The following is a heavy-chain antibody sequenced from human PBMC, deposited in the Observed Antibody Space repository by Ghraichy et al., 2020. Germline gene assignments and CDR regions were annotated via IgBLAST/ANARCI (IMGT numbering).Heavy chain of an antibody. Sequence: ESLNISCAVYGGSFSDYYWSWIRQPPGKGLELIGEINLSGSTNSNPSLKSRVTISVDTSKNQFSLKLSSVTAADTAVYYCARVMVPAAITLEKLIYYYGMDVWGQGTTVTVSS. V-gene: IGHV4-34*01. CDR3: ARVMVPAAITLEKLIYYYGMDV. J-gene: IGHJ6*02. D-gene: IGHD2-2*01. CDR2: INLSGST. CDR1: GGSFSDYY.